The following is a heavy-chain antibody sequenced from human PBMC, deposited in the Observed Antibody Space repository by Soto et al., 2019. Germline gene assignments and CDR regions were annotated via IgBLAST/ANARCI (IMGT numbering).Heavy chain of an antibody. J-gene: IGHJ3*02. V-gene: IGHV4-34*01. CDR1: GGSFSGYY. CDR2: INHSGST. CDR3: ARGPTVTNAFDI. D-gene: IGHD4-17*01. Sequence: QVQLQQWGAGLLKPSETLSLTCAVYGGSFSGYYWSWIRQPPGKGLEWIGEINHSGSTNYNPSLKSRVTISVDTSKNQFSLQLSSVTAADTAVYYCARGPTVTNAFDIWGQGTMVTVSS.